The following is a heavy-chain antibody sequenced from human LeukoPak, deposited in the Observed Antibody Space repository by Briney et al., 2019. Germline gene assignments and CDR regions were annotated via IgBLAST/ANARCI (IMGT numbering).Heavy chain of an antibody. CDR3: VRDYVWGTYEPDS. CDR1: GFTFSSYW. D-gene: IGHD3-16*01. J-gene: IGHJ4*02. V-gene: IGHV3-74*01. CDR2: INSDGSST. Sequence: PGGSLRLSCAASGFTFSSYWMHWVRQAPGKGLVWVSRINSDGSSTSYADSVKGRFTISRDNAKNSLYLQMNSLRAGDTAVYYCVRDYVWGTYEPDSWGQGILVTVSS.